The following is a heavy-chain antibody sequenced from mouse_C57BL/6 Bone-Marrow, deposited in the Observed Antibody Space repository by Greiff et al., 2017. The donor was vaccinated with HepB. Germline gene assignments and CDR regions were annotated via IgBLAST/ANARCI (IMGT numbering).Heavy chain of an antibody. J-gene: IGHJ4*01. V-gene: IGHV8-12*01. CDR3: ARRIGGGLRQGGDYYAMDY. Sequence: QVTLKESGPGILQSSQTLSLTCSFSGFSLSTSGMGVSWIRQPSGKGLEWLAHIYWDDDKRYNPSLKRRLTISKDTSRNQVFLKITSVDTADTATYYCARRIGGGLRQGGDYYAMDYWGQGTSVTVSS. CDR1: GFSLSTSGMG. CDR2: IYWDDDK. D-gene: IGHD2-4*01.